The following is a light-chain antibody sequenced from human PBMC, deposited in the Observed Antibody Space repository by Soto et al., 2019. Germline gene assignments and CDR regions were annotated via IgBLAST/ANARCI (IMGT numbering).Light chain of an antibody. CDR2: GAY. V-gene: IGKV3-20*01. J-gene: IGKJ5*01. CDR1: QSISSSF. CDR3: QPYDNSPIT. Sequence: PGEGATLAYGASQSISSSFLAWYQQKPGQAPRLLIYGAYSRATGIPDRFSGTGSETDFTLTISRLEPEDFAVYHCQPYDNSPITFGRGTRLEIK.